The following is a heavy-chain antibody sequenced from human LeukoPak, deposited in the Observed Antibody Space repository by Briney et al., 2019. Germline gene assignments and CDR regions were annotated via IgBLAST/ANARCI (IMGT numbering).Heavy chain of an antibody. J-gene: IGHJ4*02. V-gene: IGHV3-21*01. CDR1: GFAISSYT. Sequence: GGSLRLSCAASGFAISSYTMSWVRLAPGKGLEWVSSVSSSGGRTYYADSLKGRFTVSRGNANNLLYLQINSLRADDTAIYYCARAQEADYWGQGTLVTVSS. CDR2: VSSSGGRT. CDR3: ARAQEADY.